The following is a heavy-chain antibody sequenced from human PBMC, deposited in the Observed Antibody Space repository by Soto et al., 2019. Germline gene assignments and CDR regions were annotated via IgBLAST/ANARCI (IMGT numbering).Heavy chain of an antibody. Sequence: PGGSLRLSCAASGFTFSSYAMHWVRQAPGKGLEYVSAISSNGGSTYYANSVKGRFTISRDNSKNTLYLQMGSLRAEDMAVYYCARGSYYDLPATRGRVLDAFDIWGQGTMVTLSS. CDR3: ARGSYYDLPATRGRVLDAFDI. J-gene: IGHJ3*02. CDR1: GFTFSSYA. V-gene: IGHV3-64*01. D-gene: IGHD3-3*01. CDR2: ISSNGGST.